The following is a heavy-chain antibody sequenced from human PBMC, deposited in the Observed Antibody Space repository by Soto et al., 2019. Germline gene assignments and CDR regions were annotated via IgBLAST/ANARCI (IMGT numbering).Heavy chain of an antibody. CDR3: ARVRLSSSSIFAY. D-gene: IGHD6-6*01. Sequence: LSLPCAVSRGSISSSNWWRWVRQPPGKGLEWIGEIYHSGSTNYNPSLKSRVTISVDKSKNQFSLKLSSVTAADTAVYYCARVRLSSSSIFAYWGQGTLVTVSS. J-gene: IGHJ4*02. CDR1: RGSISSSNW. V-gene: IGHV4-4*02. CDR2: IYHSGST.